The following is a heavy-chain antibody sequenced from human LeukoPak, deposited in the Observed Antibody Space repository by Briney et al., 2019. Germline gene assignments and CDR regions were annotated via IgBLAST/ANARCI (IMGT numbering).Heavy chain of an antibody. D-gene: IGHD4-17*01. CDR2: ITWNGAST. CDR3: AREYGDFSSYFDL. Sequence: GGSLRLSCADSGFTFDDYGMSWVRQAPGKGLEWVTGITWNGASTGFADSVKGRFTISRDNAKNPLYLGMSSLRAEDTALYYCAREYGDFSSYFDLWGRGTLVTVSS. CDR1: GFTFDDYG. V-gene: IGHV3-20*04. J-gene: IGHJ2*01.